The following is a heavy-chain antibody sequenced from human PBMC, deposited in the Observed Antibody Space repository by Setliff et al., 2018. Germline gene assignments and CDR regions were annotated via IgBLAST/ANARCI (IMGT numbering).Heavy chain of an antibody. D-gene: IGHD5-12*01. CDR3: AGSRAWIPIFDS. CDR1: GFTFSNYA. V-gene: IGHV3-21*01. J-gene: IGHJ4*02. Sequence: GGSLRLSCEASGFTFSNYAMGWVRQAPGKGLEWVSSFSGSNEYIKYADSVKGRFTISRDSAENAVYLQMNNLSAEDTAVYYCAGSRAWIPIFDSWGQGILVTVSS. CDR2: FSGSNEYI.